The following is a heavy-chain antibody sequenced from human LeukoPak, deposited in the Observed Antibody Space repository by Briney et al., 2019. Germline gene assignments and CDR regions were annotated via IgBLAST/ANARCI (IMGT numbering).Heavy chain of an antibody. V-gene: IGHV4-38-2*02. CDR2: IYHSGST. J-gene: IGHJ4*02. D-gene: IGHD3-16*01. CDR3: ARGGVY. Sequence: SETLSLTCTVSGYSISSGYYWGWIRQPPGKGLEWIGSIYHSGSTYYNPSLKSRVTISVDTSKNQFSLKLSSVTAADTAVYYCARGGVYWGQGTLVTVSS. CDR1: GYSISSGYY.